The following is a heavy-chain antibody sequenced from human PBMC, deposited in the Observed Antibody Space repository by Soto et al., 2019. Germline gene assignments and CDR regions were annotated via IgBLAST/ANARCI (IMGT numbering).Heavy chain of an antibody. CDR3: SRQASDFGSGNPQSYMDV. CDR2: IRSKPNNYAT. Sequence: EVQLVESGGGLVQPGGSLKLSCAASGFTFSGSAMHWVRQASGKGLEWVGRIRSKPNNYATAYGASVKGRFTISRDDSKNTAYLQMNSLNTEDTAGYYCSRQASDFGSGNPQSYMDVW. V-gene: IGHV3-73*01. D-gene: IGHD3-3*01. J-gene: IGHJ6*03. CDR1: GFTFSGSA.